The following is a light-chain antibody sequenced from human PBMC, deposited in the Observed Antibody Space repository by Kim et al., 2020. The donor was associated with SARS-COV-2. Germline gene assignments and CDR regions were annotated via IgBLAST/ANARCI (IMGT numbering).Light chain of an antibody. J-gene: IGLJ3*02. CDR2: YDS. CDR3: QVWDSSSDHPV. V-gene: IGLV3-21*04. CDR1: NMGSKS. Sequence: APGKTARITCGGSNMGSKSGHWYQQKPGQAPVLVIYYDSDRPSGIPERFSGSNSGNTATLTISRVEAGDEADYYCQVWDSSSDHPVFGGGTQLTVL.